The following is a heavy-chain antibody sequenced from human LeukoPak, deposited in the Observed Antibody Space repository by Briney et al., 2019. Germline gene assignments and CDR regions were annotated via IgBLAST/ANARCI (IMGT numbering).Heavy chain of an antibody. CDR1: GGPISSSSYY. J-gene: IGHJ4*02. V-gene: IGHV4-39*07. CDR3: ARDLSLVTGPLDY. CDR2: IYYSGST. D-gene: IGHD1-20*01. Sequence: SETLSLTCTVSGGPISSSSYYWGWIRQPPGKGLEWIGSIYYSGSTYYNPSLKSRVTISVDTSKNQFSLKLSSVTAADTAVYYCARDLSLVTGPLDYWGQGTLVTVSS.